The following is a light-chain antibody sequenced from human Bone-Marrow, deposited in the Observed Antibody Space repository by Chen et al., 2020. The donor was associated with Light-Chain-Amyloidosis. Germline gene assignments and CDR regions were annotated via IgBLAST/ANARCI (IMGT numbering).Light chain of an antibody. V-gene: IGLV1-40*01. CDR1: STNIGAGYA. CDR2: DHR. Sequence: QTVLTRPPSGSWASGQPVTLSCSRSSTNIGAGYAVHWYQQLPGTVPKLLLYDHRNRPSGVPDLFSGSKSGTSASLAITGLQAEDEADYYCQSYDSSLSGALFGGGTKLTVL. CDR3: QSYDSSLSGAL. J-gene: IGLJ2*01.